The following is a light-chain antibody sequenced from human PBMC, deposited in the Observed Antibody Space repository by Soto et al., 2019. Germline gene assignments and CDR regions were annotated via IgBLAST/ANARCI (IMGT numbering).Light chain of an antibody. CDR2: GAS. CDR1: QSVDINF. V-gene: IGKV3-20*01. CDR3: QHVGGSSLT. Sequence: EIVLTQSPGTLSLSPGERATLSCRASQSVDINFFAWDQQKRGQPPLLLIHGASSRAAGIPDRFTGSECETDFSLTSSRLEPEAFAVYYCQHVGGSSLTFGGGTKVEIK. J-gene: IGKJ4*01.